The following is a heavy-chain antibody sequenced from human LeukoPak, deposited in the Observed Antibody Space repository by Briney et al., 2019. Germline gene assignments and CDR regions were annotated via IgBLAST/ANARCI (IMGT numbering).Heavy chain of an antibody. J-gene: IGHJ4*02. Sequence: GGSLRLSCAASGFTFSSYAMSWVRQAPGKGLEWVSAISGSGGSTYYADSVKGRFTISRDNAKNSLYLQMNSLRAEDTAVYYCARDPQWELLPHFDYWGQGTLVTISS. CDR1: GFTFSSYA. V-gene: IGHV3-23*01. CDR2: ISGSGGST. D-gene: IGHD1-26*01. CDR3: ARDPQWELLPHFDY.